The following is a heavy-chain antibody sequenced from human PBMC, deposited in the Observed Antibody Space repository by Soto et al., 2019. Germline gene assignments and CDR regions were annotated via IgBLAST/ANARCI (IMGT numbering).Heavy chain of an antibody. D-gene: IGHD6-13*01. CDR3: ARKGSSSWYGGTAEYFQH. CDR2: IIPIFGTA. J-gene: IGHJ1*01. CDR1: GGTFSSYA. V-gene: IGHV1-69*06. Sequence: GASVKVSCKASGGTFSSYAISWVRQARGQGLEWMGGIIPIFGTANYAQKFQGRVTITADKSTSTAYMELSSLRSEDTAVYYCARKGSSSWYGGTAEYFQHWGQGTLVTVSS.